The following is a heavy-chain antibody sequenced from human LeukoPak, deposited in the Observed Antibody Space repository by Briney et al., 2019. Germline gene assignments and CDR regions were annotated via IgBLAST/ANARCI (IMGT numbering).Heavy chain of an antibody. D-gene: IGHD3-22*01. Sequence: GGSRRLSCVVSGITLSNYGMSWVRQAPGKGLEWVAGISGSGGGTQYADSVKGRFTISRDNRKNTLYLQMNSLRAADTAMYFCAKRGVVIRVILVGFHKEAYYFDSWGQGALVTVSS. V-gene: IGHV3-23*01. J-gene: IGHJ4*02. CDR1: GITLSNYG. CDR3: AKRGVVIRVILVGFHKEAYYFDS. CDR2: ISGSGGGT.